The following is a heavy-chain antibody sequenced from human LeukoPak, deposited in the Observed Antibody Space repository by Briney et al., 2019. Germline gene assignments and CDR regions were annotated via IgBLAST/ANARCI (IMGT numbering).Heavy chain of an antibody. D-gene: IGHD3-3*01. CDR2: IYYSGST. CDR3: ARLGPYYDFWSGYLPVDY. CDR1: GGSISSSSYC. V-gene: IGHV4-39*01. Sequence: SETLSLTCTVSGGSISSSSYCWGWIRQPPGKGLEWIGNIYYSGSTYYNPSLKSRITISVDTSKNQFSLKLNSMTAADTAVYYCARLGPYYDFWSGYLPVDYWGQGTLVTVSS. J-gene: IGHJ4*02.